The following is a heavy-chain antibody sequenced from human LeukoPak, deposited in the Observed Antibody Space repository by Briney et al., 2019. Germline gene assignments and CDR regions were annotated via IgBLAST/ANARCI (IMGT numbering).Heavy chain of an antibody. CDR2: ICSGGTT. D-gene: IGHD5-18*01. Sequence: PGGSLRLSCAASGFTVSSNYMSWVRQAPGKGLEWVSVICSGGTTYYADSVKGRFTISRDNSKNTLHLQMNSLRAEDTAVYYCARDQYSYAHAAHWGQGTLVTVSS. CDR3: ARDQYSYAHAAH. J-gene: IGHJ4*02. CDR1: GFTVSSNY. V-gene: IGHV3-66*01.